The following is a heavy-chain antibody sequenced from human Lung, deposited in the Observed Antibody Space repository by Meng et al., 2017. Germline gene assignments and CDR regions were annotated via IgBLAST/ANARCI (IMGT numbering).Heavy chain of an antibody. V-gene: IGHV4-34*01. J-gene: IGHJ4*02. CDR3: ARGPTTMAHDFDY. Sequence: QLHVKSWGEGPLKPSETLPLTCVVSGWYFSNYYWSWIRQPPGRGLGWIGEINHSGSTNYNPSLQSRATISVDTSQNNLSLKLSSVAAADSAVYYWARGPTTMAHDFDYWGQGTLVTVSS. D-gene: IGHD4-11*01. CDR2: INHSGST. CDR1: GWYFSNYY.